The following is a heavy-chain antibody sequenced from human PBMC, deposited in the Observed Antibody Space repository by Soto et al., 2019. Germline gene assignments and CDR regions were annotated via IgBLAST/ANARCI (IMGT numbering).Heavy chain of an antibody. V-gene: IGHV3-23*01. CDR3: AKGRAARPYYYYYGMDV. Sequence: GSLRLSCAASGFTFSSYAMSWVRQAPGKGLEWVSAISGSGGSTYYADSVKGRFTISRDNSKNTLYLQMNSLRAEDTAVYYCAKGRAARPYYYYYGMDVWGQGTTVTVSS. CDR2: ISGSGGST. J-gene: IGHJ6*02. CDR1: GFTFSSYA. D-gene: IGHD6-6*01.